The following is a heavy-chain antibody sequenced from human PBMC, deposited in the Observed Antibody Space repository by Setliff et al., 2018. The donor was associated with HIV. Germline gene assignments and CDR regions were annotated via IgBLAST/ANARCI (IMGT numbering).Heavy chain of an antibody. J-gene: IGHJ6*03. CDR1: GYTFSNYV. CDR3: ARLSIPAYYYMDV. D-gene: IGHD2-21*01. Sequence: ASVKVSCKASGYTFSNYVMQWVRQAPGQRLEWMGWINVGNGNTKYSEKFQGRVTITRDTSASTAYMELRSLRSDDTAVYYCARLSIPAYYYMDVWGKGTTVTVSS. V-gene: IGHV1-3*01. CDR2: INVGNGNT.